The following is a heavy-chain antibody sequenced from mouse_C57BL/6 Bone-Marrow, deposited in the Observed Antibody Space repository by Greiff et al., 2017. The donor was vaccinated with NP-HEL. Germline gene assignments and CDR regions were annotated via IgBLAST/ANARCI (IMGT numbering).Heavy chain of an antibody. CDR1: GFNIKDDY. D-gene: IGHD2-1*01. V-gene: IGHV14-4*01. J-gene: IGHJ1*03. CDR3: TTFYYGNYGWYFDV. Sequence: EVQLQQSGAELVRPGASVKLSCTASGFNIKDDYMHWVKQRPEQGLEWIGWIDPENGDTEYASKFQGKATITADTSSNTAYLQLSSLTSEDTAVYYCTTFYYGNYGWYFDVWGTGTTVTVSS. CDR2: IDPENGDT.